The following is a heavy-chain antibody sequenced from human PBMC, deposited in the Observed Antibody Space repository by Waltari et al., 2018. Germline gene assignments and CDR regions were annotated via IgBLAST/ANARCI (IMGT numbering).Heavy chain of an antibody. J-gene: IGHJ4*02. V-gene: IGHV3-66*02. D-gene: IGHD3-22*01. CDR3: ARNPRYDSXD. CDR1: GFTVSNNY. CDR2: IYXGGYT. Sequence: VQLXESGGGXVQPGGSLRXSCAASGFTVSNNYMSWVRQAPGXGLEWXSLIYXGGYTQYADSXKGRFTISRDNSKNTLYXQMNSLRVXDTAVXYCARNPRYDSXDWGQGTLVTVSX.